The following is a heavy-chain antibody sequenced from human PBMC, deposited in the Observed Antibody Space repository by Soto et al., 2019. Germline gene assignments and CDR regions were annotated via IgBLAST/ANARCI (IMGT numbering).Heavy chain of an antibody. CDR1: GYTFTAYY. J-gene: IGHJ4*02. CDR3: ARAVHTMVQGVRFRVDQ. D-gene: IGHD3-10*01. CDR2: INPNGGGT. Sequence: QVQLVQSGAEMKKPGASVKVSCESSGYTFTAYYIHWVRQAPGHGLEWMGWINPNGGGTKYEQKFQGRVTMTRDTSINTAYMELTRLTSDDTAVYYCARAVHTMVQGVRFRVDQWGQGSLVTISS. V-gene: IGHV1-2*02.